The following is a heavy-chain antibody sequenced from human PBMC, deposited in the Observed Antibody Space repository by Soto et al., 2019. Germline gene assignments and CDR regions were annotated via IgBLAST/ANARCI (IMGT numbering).Heavy chain of an antibody. J-gene: IGHJ6*02. CDR1: GTAISDSY. V-gene: IGHV4-4*07. D-gene: IGHD3-22*01. Sequence: SETLSLTCNVSGTAISDSYCLFLLHPSFPFFSCLGRLAGGGSTTYNPSLLPLFRLSVDTSPSQISLSLKSVTAADSAVYYCARDGYWGSAPGYRYYGMDVWGQGTTVTVSS. CDR2: LAGGGST. CDR3: ARDGYWGSAPGYRYYGMDV.